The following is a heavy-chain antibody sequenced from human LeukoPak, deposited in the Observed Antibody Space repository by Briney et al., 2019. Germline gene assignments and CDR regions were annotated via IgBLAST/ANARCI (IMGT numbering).Heavy chain of an antibody. D-gene: IGHD2-2*01. J-gene: IGHJ5*02. CDR1: GGSISSGGYY. CDR3: ARVQDVVVPAAFDP. Sequence: SETLSLTCTVSGGSISSGGYYWSWIRQHPGKGLEWIGYIYYSGSTYYNPSLKSRVTISVDTSKNQFSLKLSSVTAADTAVYYCARVQDVVVPAAFDPWGQGTLVTVSS. CDR2: IYYSGST. V-gene: IGHV4-31*03.